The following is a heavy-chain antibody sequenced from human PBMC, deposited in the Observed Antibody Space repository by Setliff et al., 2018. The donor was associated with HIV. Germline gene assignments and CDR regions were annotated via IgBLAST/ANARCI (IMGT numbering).Heavy chain of an antibody. CDR3: ARDMDYSNPDY. CDR2: ISTYNGKT. V-gene: IGHV1-18*01. D-gene: IGHD4-4*01. CDR1: GYMFTSYG. J-gene: IGHJ4*02. Sequence: ASVKVSCKASGYMFTSYGIGWVRQAPGQGLEWMAWISTYNGKTNYAPQFQGRVSVTTDTATSTVHMELRSLRSDDTAMYYCARDMDYSNPDYWGQGTLVTVSS.